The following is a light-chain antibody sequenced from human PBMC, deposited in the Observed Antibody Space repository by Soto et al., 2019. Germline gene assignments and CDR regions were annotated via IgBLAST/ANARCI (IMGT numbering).Light chain of an antibody. V-gene: IGKV3-15*01. Sequence: EIVMTQSPATLSVSPGERATLSCRASQSVSRNLAWYQQKPGQAPRLLMYSASTRATGIPARFSGSGSGTEFSLTISILQSEDFAVYYCQHYSNWPPYTFGQGTKLEIK. CDR1: QSVSRN. CDR2: SAS. J-gene: IGKJ2*01. CDR3: QHYSNWPPYT.